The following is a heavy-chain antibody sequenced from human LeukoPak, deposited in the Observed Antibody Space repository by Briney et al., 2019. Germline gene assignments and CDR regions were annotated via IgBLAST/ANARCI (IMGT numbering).Heavy chain of an antibody. J-gene: IGHJ5*02. CDR2: FDPEDGET. V-gene: IGHV1-24*01. CDR1: GYTLTELS. CDR3: ARGGYYGSGNDFRFDP. D-gene: IGHD3-10*01. Sequence: GASVKVSCKVSGYTLTELSMHWVRQAPGKGLEWMGGFDPEDGETIYAQKFQGRVTMTEDTSTDTAYMELSSVTAADTAIYYCARGGYYGSGNDFRFDPWGQGTLVTVSS.